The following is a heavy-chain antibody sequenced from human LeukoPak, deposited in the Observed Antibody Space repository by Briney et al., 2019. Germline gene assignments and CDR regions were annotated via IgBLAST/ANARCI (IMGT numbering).Heavy chain of an antibody. J-gene: IGHJ5*02. Sequence: SVKLSCKASGGIFSNYAITWLRQAPGQGLEWMGEIIPILGTSKYAQMFQGRVTITADESTSTAYMELSSLRSEDTAMYYCARADYDYFDPWGQGTLVTVSS. D-gene: IGHD3-16*01. CDR1: GGIFSNYA. V-gene: IGHV1-69*13. CDR2: IIPILGTS. CDR3: ARADYDYFDP.